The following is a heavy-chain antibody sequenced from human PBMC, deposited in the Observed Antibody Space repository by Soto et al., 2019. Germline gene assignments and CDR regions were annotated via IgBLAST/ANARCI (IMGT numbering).Heavy chain of an antibody. D-gene: IGHD4-17*01. CDR2: IYYSGST. J-gene: IGHJ4*02. Sequence: QVQLQESGPGLVKPSQTLSLTCTVSGGSISTGGYYWTWIRQHPGKGLEWIGYIYYSGSTYYNPSLKSRVTISVDTSKNQFSLKLSSVPAADTAVYSCARGLSVTLFDNWGQGTLVTVSS. CDR1: GGSISTGGYY. V-gene: IGHV4-31*03. CDR3: ARGLSVTLFDN.